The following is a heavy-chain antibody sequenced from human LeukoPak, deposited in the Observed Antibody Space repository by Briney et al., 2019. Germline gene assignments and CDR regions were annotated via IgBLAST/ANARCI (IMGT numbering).Heavy chain of an antibody. J-gene: IGHJ4*02. D-gene: IGHD5-12*01. V-gene: IGHV4-39*07. CDR3: ARGSIVATTLDY. CDR2: IYHSGST. Sequence: SQTLSLTCTVSGGSISSGDYYWGWIRQPPGKGLEWIGSIYHSGSTYYNPSLKSRVTISVDTSKNQFSLKLSSVTAADTAVYYCARGSIVATTLDYWGQGTLVTVSS. CDR1: GGSISSGDYY.